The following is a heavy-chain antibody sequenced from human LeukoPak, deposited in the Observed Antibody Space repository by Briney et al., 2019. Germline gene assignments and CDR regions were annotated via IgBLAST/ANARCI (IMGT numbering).Heavy chain of an antibody. CDR3: GRHRSGSGTYFFDY. V-gene: IGHV3-7*01. Sequence: GGSLRLSCVVSGFTFSSYSMIWVRQGPGKGLQWVANMKKDGSETKYADSVKGRFTISRDNARNSLYLQMTSLRAEDTAVYYCGRHRSGSGTYFFDYCGQGTLVSVSS. CDR1: GFTFSSYS. CDR2: MKKDGSET. J-gene: IGHJ4*02. D-gene: IGHD3-10*01.